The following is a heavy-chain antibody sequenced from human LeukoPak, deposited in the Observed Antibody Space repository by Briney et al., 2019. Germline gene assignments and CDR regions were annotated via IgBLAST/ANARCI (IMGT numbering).Heavy chain of an antibody. CDR3: AFSWTKTKTLDY. V-gene: IGHV4-39*01. J-gene: IGHJ4*02. CDR2: IYYSGST. Sequence: PSETLSLTCTVSGGSLSSSSYYWGWIRQPPGTGLEWIGSIYYSGSTYYNPSLKSRVTISVDTSKNQFSLKLSSVTAADTAVYYCAFSWTKTKTLDYWGQGTLVTVSS. CDR1: GGSLSSSSYY. D-gene: IGHD3/OR15-3a*01.